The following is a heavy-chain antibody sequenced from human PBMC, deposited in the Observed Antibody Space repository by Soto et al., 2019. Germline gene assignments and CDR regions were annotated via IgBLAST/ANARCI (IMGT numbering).Heavy chain of an antibody. J-gene: IGHJ3*02. V-gene: IGHV3-7*01. CDR1: GFTFSSYW. D-gene: IGHD2-2*02. Sequence: ESGGGLVPPGGSLRLSCAASGFTFSSYWMSWVRQAPGKGLEWVANIKQDGSEKYYVDSVKGRFTISRDNAKNSLYLQVNSLRAEDTAVYYCARGGHCSSTSCYTSRSAFDIWGQGTMVTVSS. CDR2: IKQDGSEK. CDR3: ARGGHCSSTSCYTSRSAFDI.